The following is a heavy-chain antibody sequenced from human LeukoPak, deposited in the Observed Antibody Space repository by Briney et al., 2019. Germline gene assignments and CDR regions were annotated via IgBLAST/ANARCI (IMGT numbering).Heavy chain of an antibody. CDR1: GFIFSTYT. D-gene: IGHD5-12*01. J-gene: IGHJ5*02. CDR2: INGDGRTT. V-gene: IGHV3-64D*06. CDR3: VGDQVDNVGWLT. Sequence: GGSLRLSCSASGFIFSTYTMYWVRQAPGKGLEFVSVINGDGRTTYYADSVKGRFTISRDNSKNTLYLQMNSLRAEDTAVYYCVGDQVDNVGWLTWGQGTRVAVSS.